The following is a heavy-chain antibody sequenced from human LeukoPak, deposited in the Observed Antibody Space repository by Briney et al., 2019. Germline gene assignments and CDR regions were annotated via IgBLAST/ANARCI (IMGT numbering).Heavy chain of an antibody. J-gene: IGHJ4*02. CDR2: IKQDGSEK. CDR1: GFTFSDYW. V-gene: IGHV3-7*01. CDR3: ARSRGVN. Sequence: GGSRRLSCAASGFTFSDYWMTWFRQSPGRGLEWVAIIKQDGSEKYYLDSVKGRFTISRDNAKNSLYLQMSSLRAEDTAVYYCARSRGVNWGQGTLVTVSS. D-gene: IGHD3-10*01.